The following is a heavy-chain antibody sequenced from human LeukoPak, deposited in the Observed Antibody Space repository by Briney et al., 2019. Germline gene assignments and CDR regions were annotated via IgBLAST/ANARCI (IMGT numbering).Heavy chain of an antibody. CDR3: AKAGSWYQLDYMDV. V-gene: IGHV3-30*02. CDR2: IRYDGSNK. D-gene: IGHD6-13*01. CDR1: GFTFTNAY. Sequence: PGGSLRLSCAASGFTFTNAYMTWVRQAPGKGLEGVAFIRYDGSNKYYADSVKGRFTLSRDNSKNTLYLQMNSLRAEDTAVYYCAKAGSWYQLDYMDVWGKGTTVTVSS. J-gene: IGHJ6*03.